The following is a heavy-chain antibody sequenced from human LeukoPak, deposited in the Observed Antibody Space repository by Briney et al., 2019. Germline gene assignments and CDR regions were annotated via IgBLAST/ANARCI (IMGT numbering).Heavy chain of an antibody. J-gene: IGHJ6*02. Sequence: GGSLRLSCSASGFTFSGHFMHWVRQAPGKGLEYVSSISINGDKTYYAESVKGRFTISRDNSKNTLFLQMNTLRAEDTAVYYCAKYPSTVTTFYSYGMDVWGQGTSVTVSS. CDR1: GFTFSGHF. D-gene: IGHD4-11*01. V-gene: IGHV3-64*04. CDR2: ISINGDKT. CDR3: AKYPSTVTTFYSYGMDV.